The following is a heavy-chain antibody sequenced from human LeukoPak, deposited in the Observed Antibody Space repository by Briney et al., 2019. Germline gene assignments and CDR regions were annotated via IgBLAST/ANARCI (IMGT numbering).Heavy chain of an antibody. J-gene: IGHJ4*02. CDR2: IIPIFGTA. CDR1: GGTFSSYA. CDR3: ARDRDRRLPLRYFDWLPPGFDY. Sequence: SVKVSCKASGGTFSSYAISWVRQAPGQGLEWMGGIIPIFGTANYAQKFQGRVTITTDESTSTAYMELSSLRSEDTAVYYCARDRDRRLPLRYFDWLPPGFDYWGQGTLVTVSS. D-gene: IGHD3-9*01. V-gene: IGHV1-69*05.